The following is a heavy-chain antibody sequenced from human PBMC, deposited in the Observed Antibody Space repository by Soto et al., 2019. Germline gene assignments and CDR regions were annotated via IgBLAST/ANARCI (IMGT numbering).Heavy chain of an antibody. CDR2: SRNKANSYTT. J-gene: IGHJ1*01. Sequence: EVQLVESGGGLVQPGGSLRLSCAAAGFTFSDHYMDWVRQVPGKGLEWVGRSRNKANSYTTAYAASVKGRFIISRDDSKNSLYLQMNSLKTADTAVYYCAPLTGVWGQGTLVTVSS. V-gene: IGHV3-72*01. CDR1: GFTFSDHY. CDR3: APLTGV. D-gene: IGHD2-8*01.